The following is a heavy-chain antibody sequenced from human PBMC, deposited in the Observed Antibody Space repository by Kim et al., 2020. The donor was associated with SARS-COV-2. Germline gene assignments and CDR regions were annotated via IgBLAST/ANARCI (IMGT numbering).Heavy chain of an antibody. CDR1: GFTFSSYG. V-gene: IGHV3-30*18. CDR2: ISYDGSNK. D-gene: IGHD5-12*01. J-gene: IGHJ4*02. Sequence: GGSLRLSCAASGFTFSSYGMHWVRQAPGKGLEWVAVISYDGSNKYYADSVKGRFTISRDNSKNTLYLQMNSLRAEDTAVYHCAKDRPRGYSHLRVRPFDYWGQGTLVTVSS. CDR3: AKDRPRGYSHLRVRPFDY.